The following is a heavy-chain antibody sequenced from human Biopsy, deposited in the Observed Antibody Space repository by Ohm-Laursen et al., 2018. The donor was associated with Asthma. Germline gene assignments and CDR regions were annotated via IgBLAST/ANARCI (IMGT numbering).Heavy chain of an antibody. CDR1: GFTFTDYW. CDR3: AKVRSDWVITESFDY. CDR2: ISWNSATI. J-gene: IGHJ4*02. V-gene: IGHV3-9*01. D-gene: IGHD3-22*01. Sequence: SLRLSCTASGFTFTDYWMHWVRQAPGKGLEWVSGISWNSATIGYADSVEGRFTISRDNAKNSVFLHMDSLRPEDTAFYYCAKVRSDWVITESFDYWGQGVLVTVSS.